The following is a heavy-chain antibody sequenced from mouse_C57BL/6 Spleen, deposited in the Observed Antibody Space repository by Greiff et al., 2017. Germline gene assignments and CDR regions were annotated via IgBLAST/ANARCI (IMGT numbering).Heavy chain of an antibody. D-gene: IGHD4-1*01. J-gene: IGHJ3*01. V-gene: IGHV10-1*01. CDR3: VRQTKLGGFAY. Sequence: EVMLVESGGGLVQPKGSLKLSCAASGFSFNTYAMNWVRQAPGKGLEWVARIRSKSNNYATYYADSVKDRFTISRDDSESMLYLQMNNLKTEDTAMYYCVRQTKLGGFAYWGQRTLVTVSA. CDR1: GFSFNTYA. CDR2: IRSKSNNYAT.